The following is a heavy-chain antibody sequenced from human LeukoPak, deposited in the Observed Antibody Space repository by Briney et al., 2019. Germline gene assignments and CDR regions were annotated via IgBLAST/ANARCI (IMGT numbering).Heavy chain of an antibody. CDR1: GFTFNSYG. J-gene: IGHJ4*02. V-gene: IGHV3-30*18. CDR3: AERRLKRDLDSSGDLDY. Sequence: GRSLRLSCAASGFTFNSYGMHWVRQAPGKGLEWVAFISYDGSYKYYVESVRGRFTVSRDNSKNTLYLQMSSLRAEDTAVYYCAERRLKRDLDSSGDLDYWGQGTLVTVSA. D-gene: IGHD3-22*01. CDR2: ISYDGSYK.